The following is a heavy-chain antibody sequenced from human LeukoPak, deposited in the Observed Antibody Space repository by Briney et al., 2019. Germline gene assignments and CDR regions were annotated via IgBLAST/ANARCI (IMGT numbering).Heavy chain of an antibody. V-gene: IGHV4-34*01. J-gene: IGHJ4*02. CDR1: GGSFNGYY. CDR2: INDSGIT. Sequence: SETLSLTCAVYGGSFNGYYWTWIRQPPGEGREWLGQINDSGITSYNPSLKSRVTISEGTSKKRFSLEVHSVTAADTAVYYCARGSWYYASGSGYDGGWYYFDHWGQGTLATVSS. CDR3: ARGSWYYASGSGYDGGWYYFDH. D-gene: IGHD3-10*01.